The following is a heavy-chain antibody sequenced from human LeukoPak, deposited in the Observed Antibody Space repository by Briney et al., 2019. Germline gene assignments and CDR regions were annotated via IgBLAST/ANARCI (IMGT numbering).Heavy chain of an antibody. V-gene: IGHV4-38-2*02. CDR1: GFTFSSYA. CDR2: IYYSGST. Sequence: PGGSLRLSCAASGFTFSSYAMSWVRQPPGKGLEWIGSIYYSGSTYYNPSLKSRVTISVDTSKNQFSLKLSSVTAADTAVYYCARESPKKLGIDYYHMDVWGKGTTVTVSS. CDR3: ARESPKKLGIDYYHMDV. D-gene: IGHD7-27*01. J-gene: IGHJ6*03.